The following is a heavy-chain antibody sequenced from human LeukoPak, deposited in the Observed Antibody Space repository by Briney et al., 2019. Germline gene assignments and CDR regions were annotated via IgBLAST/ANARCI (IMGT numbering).Heavy chain of an antibody. CDR2: SRNSGET. CDR1: GVSMTNYY. CDR3: ARQPGGTAAFDI. V-gene: IGHV4-59*08. Sequence: PSETLSLTCTVSGVSMTNYYWSWIRQSPGKGLEWIAYSRNSGETKYNPSLKSRITISVDTSKNEISLKLSSVTAADTAVYYCARQPGGTAAFDIWGQGTTVTVSA. D-gene: IGHD1-14*01. J-gene: IGHJ3*02.